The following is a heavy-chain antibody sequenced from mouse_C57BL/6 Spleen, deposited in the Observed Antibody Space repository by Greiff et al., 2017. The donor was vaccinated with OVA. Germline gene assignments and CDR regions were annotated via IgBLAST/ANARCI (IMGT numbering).Heavy chain of an antibody. CDR3: ARSAAQATAWFAY. Sequence: QVQLQQPGAELVKPGASVKLSCKASGYTFTSYWMQWVKQRPGQGLEWIGEIDPSDSYTNYTQKFKGKATLTVDTSSSTAYMQLSSLTSEDSAVYCCARSAAQATAWFAYWGQGTLVTVSA. CDR2: IDPSDSYT. V-gene: IGHV1-50*01. D-gene: IGHD3-2*02. J-gene: IGHJ3*01. CDR1: GYTFTSYW.